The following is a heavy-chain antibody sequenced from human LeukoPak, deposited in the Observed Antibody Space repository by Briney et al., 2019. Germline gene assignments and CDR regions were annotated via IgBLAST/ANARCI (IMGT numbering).Heavy chain of an antibody. CDR2: MNPNSGNT. V-gene: IGHV1-8*03. Sequence: ASVKVSCKASGYTFTGYDINWVRQATGQGLEWMGWMNPNSGNTGYAQKFQGRVTITRNTSISTAYMELSSLRSEDTAVYYCARVQGEYQLLNWFDPWGQGTLVTVSS. J-gene: IGHJ5*02. CDR3: ARVQGEYQLLNWFDP. CDR1: GYTFTGYD. D-gene: IGHD2-2*01.